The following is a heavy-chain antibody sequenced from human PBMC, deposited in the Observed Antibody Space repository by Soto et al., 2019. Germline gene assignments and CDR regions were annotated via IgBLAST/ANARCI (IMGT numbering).Heavy chain of an antibody. D-gene: IGHD3-3*01. V-gene: IGHV4-39*01. J-gene: IGHJ6*02. CDR3: ARLDPLLRSGNITIFGVVEARLYYGMDV. Sequence: LQLQESGPGLVKPSETVSLTCTVSGGYISSSNYYGGWIRQPPGKGLEWIGSIYYSGSTYYNPSLKSRVTISVDTSKNQFSLKLSSVTAADTAVYYCARLDPLLRSGNITIFGVVEARLYYGMDVWGQGTTVTVSS. CDR1: GGYISSSNYY. CDR2: IYYSGST.